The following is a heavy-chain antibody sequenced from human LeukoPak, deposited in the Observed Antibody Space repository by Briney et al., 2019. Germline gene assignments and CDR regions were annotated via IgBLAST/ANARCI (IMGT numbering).Heavy chain of an antibody. CDR3: ARDDGFSYYSH. V-gene: IGHV3-7*01. CDR1: GFTFSSYW. J-gene: IGHJ4*02. CDR2: MNLDGSGK. Sequence: GGSLRLSCAASGFTFSSYWMTWVRQAPGKGLEWVANMNLDGSGKYYVDSVKGRFTISRDNAKNSLYLQMNSLTDKDTATYYCARDDGFSYYSHWGQGTLVTVSS. D-gene: IGHD3-16*01.